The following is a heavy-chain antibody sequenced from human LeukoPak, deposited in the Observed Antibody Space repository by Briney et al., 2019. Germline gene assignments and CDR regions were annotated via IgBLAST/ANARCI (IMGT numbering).Heavy chain of an antibody. V-gene: IGHV3-30*18. CDR1: GLTFSSYG. CDR2: ISYDGSNK. CDR3: AKDYILSGLGYCSSTSCYPDY. J-gene: IGHJ4*02. Sequence: GGSLRLSCEASGLTFSSYGMPWVGKAPGKGLEWVAVISYDGSNKYYADSVKGRFTISRDNSKSTLYLQMNSLRAEDTAVYYCAKDYILSGLGYCSSTSCYPDYWGQGTLVTVSS. D-gene: IGHD2-2*01.